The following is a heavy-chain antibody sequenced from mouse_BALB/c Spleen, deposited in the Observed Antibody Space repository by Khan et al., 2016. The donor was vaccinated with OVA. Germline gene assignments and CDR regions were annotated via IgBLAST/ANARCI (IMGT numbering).Heavy chain of an antibody. Sequence: VQLQQSGPELVRPGASVKISCKASGYSFTGYFMNWVIQRHGKSLEWIGRINPHIGETFYNQRFKDKATLTVDESSSTAHMELRSLASEDSAVYYCTRIYRSDFDYWGQGTTLTVSS. CDR2: INPHIGET. J-gene: IGHJ2*01. CDR3: TRIYRSDFDY. D-gene: IGHD1-1*01. CDR1: GYSFTGYF. V-gene: IGHV1-20*02.